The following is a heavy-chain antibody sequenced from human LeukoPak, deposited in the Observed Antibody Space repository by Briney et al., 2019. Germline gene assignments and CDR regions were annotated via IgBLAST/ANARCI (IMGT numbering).Heavy chain of an antibody. V-gene: IGHV4-38-2*01. D-gene: IGHD6-13*01. CDR1: GYSISSGYY. Sequence: SETLSLTCAVSGYSISSGYYWGWIRQPPGKGLEWIGSIYHSGSTYYNPSLKSRVIISVDTSKNQFSLKLSSVTAAGTAVYYCARPNSSSWYYFDYWGQGTLVTVSS. J-gene: IGHJ4*02. CDR3: ARPNSSSWYYFDY. CDR2: IYHSGST.